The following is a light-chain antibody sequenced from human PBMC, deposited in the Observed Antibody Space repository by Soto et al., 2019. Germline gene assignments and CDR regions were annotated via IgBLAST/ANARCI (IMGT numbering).Light chain of an antibody. CDR3: QHYNSYSEA. J-gene: IGKJ1*01. V-gene: IGKV1-8*01. Sequence: AIRMTQSPSSLSASTGDRVTITCRASQSISSYLAWYQQKPGKAPKLLIYAASTLKSGVPSRFSGSGSGTEFTLTISSLQPDDFATYYCQHYNSYSEAFGQGTKVDIK. CDR2: AAS. CDR1: QSISSY.